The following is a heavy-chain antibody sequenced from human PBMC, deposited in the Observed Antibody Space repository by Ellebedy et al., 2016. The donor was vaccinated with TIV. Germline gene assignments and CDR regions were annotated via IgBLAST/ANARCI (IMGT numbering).Heavy chain of an antibody. CDR1: GFTFSSYA. D-gene: IGHD5-24*01. V-gene: IGHV3-30*04. J-gene: IGHJ4*02. CDR3: ARQDGYPGRD. Sequence: GESLKISCAASGFTFSSYAMHWVRQAPGKGLEWVAVISYDGSNKYYADSTNGRFTISRDNAKNTLYLEMNSLRAEDTAVYYCARQDGYPGRDWGQGTLVTVSS. CDR2: ISYDGSNK.